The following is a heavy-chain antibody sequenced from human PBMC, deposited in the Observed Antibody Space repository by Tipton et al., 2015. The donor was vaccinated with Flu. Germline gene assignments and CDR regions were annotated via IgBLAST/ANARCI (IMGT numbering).Heavy chain of an antibody. CDR3: ARGYYDSRPYYLRGFFSYGMDV. V-gene: IGHV1-69*01. J-gene: IGHJ6*02. D-gene: IGHD3-22*01. Sequence: QLVQSGAEVKKPGSSVKVSCKASEGTFSDHAFSWVRQAPGQGLECIGGITPLPHTPHYAQKFQGRVTISADESTNTAYMELSGLRSEDTATYYCARGYYDSRPYYLRGFFSYGMDVWGQGTTVIVSS. CDR1: EGTFSDHA. CDR2: ITPLPHTP.